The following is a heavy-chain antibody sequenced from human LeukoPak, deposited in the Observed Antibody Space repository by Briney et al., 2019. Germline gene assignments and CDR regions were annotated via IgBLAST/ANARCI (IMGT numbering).Heavy chain of an antibody. J-gene: IGHJ4*02. CDR2: IYYSGST. CDR1: GGSISSYY. CDR3: ARELGAYYSNYEPYYFDY. V-gene: IGHV4-59*01. Sequence: SETLSLTCTVSGGSISSYYWSWIRQPPGKGLEWIGYIYYSGSTNYNPSLKSRVTISVDTSKNQFSLKLSSVTAADTAVYYCARELGAYYSNYEPYYFDYWGQGTLVTVSS. D-gene: IGHD4-11*01.